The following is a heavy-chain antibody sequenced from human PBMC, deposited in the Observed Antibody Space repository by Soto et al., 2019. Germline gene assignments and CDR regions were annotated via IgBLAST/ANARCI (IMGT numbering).Heavy chain of an antibody. D-gene: IGHD3-22*01. J-gene: IGHJ4*02. V-gene: IGHV4-59*01. CDR1: GGSISGYY. CDR2: IYYSGST. CDR3: VSEDSSGYKFFDY. Sequence: SETLSLTCTVSGGSISGYYWSWIRQPPGKGLEWIGYIYYSGSTSYNPSLRSRLTISVDTSKNQFSLRLTSVTAADTAVYYCVSEDSSGYKFFDYWGQGTLVTVSS.